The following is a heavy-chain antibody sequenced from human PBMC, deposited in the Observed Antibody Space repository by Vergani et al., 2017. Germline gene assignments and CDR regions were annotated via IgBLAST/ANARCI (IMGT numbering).Heavy chain of an antibody. Sequence: QVQLVQSGAEVKKPGASVKVSCKASGYTFTGYYMHWVRQAPGQGLEWMGWINPNSGSTSYAQKFQGRVTMTRDTSTSTVYMELSSLRSEDTAVYYCARMGLWFGELGPFDYWGQGTLVTVSS. V-gene: IGHV1-46*01. CDR1: GYTFTGYY. CDR3: ARMGLWFGELGPFDY. CDR2: INPNSGST. D-gene: IGHD3-10*01. J-gene: IGHJ4*02.